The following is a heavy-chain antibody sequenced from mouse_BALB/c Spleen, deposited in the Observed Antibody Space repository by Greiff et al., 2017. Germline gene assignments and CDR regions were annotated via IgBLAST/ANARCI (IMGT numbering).Heavy chain of an antibody. Sequence: DVHLVESGGGLVQPGGSRKLSCAASGFTFSSFGMHWVRQAPEKGLEWVAYISSGSSTIYYADTVKGRFTISRDNPENTLFLQMTSLRSEDTAMYYCARSSLLRPHYFDYWGQGTTLTVSS. CDR3: ARSSLLRPHYFDY. CDR2: ISSGSSTI. D-gene: IGHD1-2*01. V-gene: IGHV5-17*02. CDR1: GFTFSSFG. J-gene: IGHJ2*01.